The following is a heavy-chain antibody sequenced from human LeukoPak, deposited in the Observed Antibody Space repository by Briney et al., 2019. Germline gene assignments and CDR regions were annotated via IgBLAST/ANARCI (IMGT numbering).Heavy chain of an antibody. CDR1: GDSISGSPYY. CDR3: ARHYLSDGILSTFDP. J-gene: IGHJ5*02. V-gene: IGHV4-39*01. Sequence: SETLSLTCTVSGDSISGSPYYWGWIRQPPGKGLEWIGSIYYRGSTYSNPSLNSRVTISLDTSKNQFSLRLRSVTAADTALYYCARHYLSDGILSTFDPWGQGTRVTVSS. D-gene: IGHD2-2*01. CDR2: IYYRGST.